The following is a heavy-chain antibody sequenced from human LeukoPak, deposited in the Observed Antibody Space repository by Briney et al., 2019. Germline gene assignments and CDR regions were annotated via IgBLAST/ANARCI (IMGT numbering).Heavy chain of an antibody. V-gene: IGHV3-30*02. D-gene: IGHD6-13*01. Sequence: PGGSLRLSCAASGFTFSDYGMQWVRQAPGQGREWVALISTDGSHKDYADSVKGRFTLSRDNSKNTLYLQMNSLRVEDTAVYYCAKDGTSSWFGEATWGQGTLVTVSS. CDR3: AKDGTSSWFGEAT. CDR2: ISTDGSHK. CDR1: GFTFSDYG. J-gene: IGHJ5*02.